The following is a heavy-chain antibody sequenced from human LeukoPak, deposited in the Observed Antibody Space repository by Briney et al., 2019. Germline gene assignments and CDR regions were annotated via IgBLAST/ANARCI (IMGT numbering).Heavy chain of an antibody. J-gene: IGHJ4*02. CDR1: GFTFSNYW. D-gene: IGHD3-22*01. Sequence: PGGSLRLSCAASGFTFSNYWMTWVRQAPGKGLEWVANINRDGSAKYYVDSVKGRFTISRDNAENSLYLQMNSLRAEDTALYYCARDLQGGYYIHWGQGTRVTVSS. CDR2: INRDGSAK. V-gene: IGHV3-7*01. CDR3: ARDLQGGYYIH.